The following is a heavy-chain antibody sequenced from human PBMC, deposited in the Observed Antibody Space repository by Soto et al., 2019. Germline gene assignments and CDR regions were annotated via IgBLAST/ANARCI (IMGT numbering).Heavy chain of an antibody. D-gene: IGHD3-10*01. CDR1: GYNFTDYA. CDR2: INPDNSNT. J-gene: IGHJ5*02. V-gene: IGHV1-3*01. Sequence: QVQLVQSRAEVKKPGASAKVPCKASGYNFTDYALHWVRQAPGQGLEWMGWINPDNSNTKYSQKFQGRVTISSDTSANTAYMELGSLTSEDTTVYYCAVVFYYQGSGSDSWGQGTLVIASS. CDR3: AVVFYYQGSGSDS.